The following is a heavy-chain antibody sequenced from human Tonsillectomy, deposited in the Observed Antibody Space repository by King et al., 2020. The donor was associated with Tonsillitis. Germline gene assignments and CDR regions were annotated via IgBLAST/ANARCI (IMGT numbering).Heavy chain of an antibody. CDR1: GLTLSSNA. V-gene: IGHV3-23*04. J-gene: IGHJ4*02. D-gene: IGHD3-9*01. CDR3: AKHPLDWSSNFAY. CDR2: ISANGGST. Sequence: VQLVESGGGLVQPGGSLRLSCAASGLTLSSNAMTWVRQATGKGLEWFSSISANGGSTYYADYVKGRFTISRDNSKNTLYLQINSLRAEDTPIYFCAKHPLDWSSNFAYLGQGTLVTVSS.